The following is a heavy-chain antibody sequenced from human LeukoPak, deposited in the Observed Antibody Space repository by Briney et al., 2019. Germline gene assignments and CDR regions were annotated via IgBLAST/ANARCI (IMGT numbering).Heavy chain of an antibody. CDR2: IYHSGST. CDR1: GYSISSGYY. Sequence: PSETLSLTCAVSGYSISSGYYWGWIRQPPGKGLEWIGSIYHSGSTYYNPSPKSRVTISVDTSKNQFSLKLSSVTAADTAVYYCARRPDSSGYQYYFDYWGQGTLVTVSS. V-gene: IGHV4-38-2*01. CDR3: ARRPDSSGYQYYFDY. J-gene: IGHJ4*02. D-gene: IGHD3-22*01.